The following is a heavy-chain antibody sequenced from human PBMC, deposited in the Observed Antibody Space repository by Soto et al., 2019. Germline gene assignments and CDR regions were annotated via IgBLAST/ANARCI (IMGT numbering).Heavy chain of an antibody. CDR2: ISGSGGST. J-gene: IGHJ4*02. D-gene: IGHD3-9*01. CDR1: GFTFGSYA. V-gene: IGHV3-23*01. Sequence: GGSLRLSCAASGFTFGSYAMSWVRQAPGKGLEWVSAISGSGGSTYYADSVKGRFTISRDNSKNTLYLQMNSLRAEDTAVYYCAKDRVLRYFDWLPNYFDYWGQGTLVTVSS. CDR3: AKDRVLRYFDWLPNYFDY.